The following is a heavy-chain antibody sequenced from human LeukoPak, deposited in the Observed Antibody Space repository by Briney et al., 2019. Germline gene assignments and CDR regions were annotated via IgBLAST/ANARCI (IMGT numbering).Heavy chain of an antibody. CDR1: GFTFSSYA. CDR2: ISYDGSNK. Sequence: PGRSLRLSCAASGFTFSSYAMHWVRQAPGKGREWVAVISYDGSNKYYADSVKGRFTISRDNSKNTLYLQMNSLRAEDTAVYYCARDQQQLADYWGQGTLVTVSS. V-gene: IGHV3-30-3*01. D-gene: IGHD6-13*01. J-gene: IGHJ4*02. CDR3: ARDQQQLADY.